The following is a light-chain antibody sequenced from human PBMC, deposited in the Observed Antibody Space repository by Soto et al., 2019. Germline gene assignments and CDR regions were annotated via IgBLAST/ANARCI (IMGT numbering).Light chain of an antibody. V-gene: IGKV3-20*01. CDR2: GAS. Sequence: EVMMTQSPATLSVSPGERATLSCRASQSVSYNLAWYQQKPGQAPRLLIYGASSRATGIPDRFSGSGSGTDFTLTIRRLEPEDFAVYYCQQYGNSPWTFGQGTKVDIK. J-gene: IGKJ1*01. CDR3: QQYGNSPWT. CDR1: QSVSYN.